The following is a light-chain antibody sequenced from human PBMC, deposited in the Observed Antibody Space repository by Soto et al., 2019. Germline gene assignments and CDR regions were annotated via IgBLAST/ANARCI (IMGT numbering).Light chain of an antibody. V-gene: IGKV3-15*01. J-gene: IGKJ1*01. CDR1: QSVSSN. Sequence: EIVKTPSPAALSMSPGERATLSCRASQSVSSNLAWYQQKPGQAPRLLIYGASTRATGIPARFSGSGSGTEFTLTISSLQSEDFAVYYCQQYNNWPLTFGQGTKVDI. CDR2: GAS. CDR3: QQYNNWPLT.